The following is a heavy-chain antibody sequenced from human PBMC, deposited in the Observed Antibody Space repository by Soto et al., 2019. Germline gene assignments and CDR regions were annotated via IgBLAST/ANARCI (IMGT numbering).Heavy chain of an antibody. D-gene: IGHD3-16*02. J-gene: IGHJ4*02. CDR2: ISNNGDTA. Sequence: PGGSLRLSCATSGFTFSSYAMVWVRQAAEKGLELVASISNNGDTAYYADSVKGRFTISRGNSENTLYLQMNGLRADDMALFFCAKSRVFIGAIVTLLDSWGQGTQVTVSS. V-gene: IGHV3-23*01. CDR1: GFTFSSYA. CDR3: AKSRVFIGAIVTLLDS.